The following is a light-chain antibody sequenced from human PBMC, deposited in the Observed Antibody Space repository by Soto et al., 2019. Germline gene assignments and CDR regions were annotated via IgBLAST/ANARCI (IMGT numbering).Light chain of an antibody. J-gene: IGKJ4*01. CDR2: KAP. CDR3: QQYDTYFT. Sequence: DIQMTQSPSTLSAFVGDRVTITCRASQSISTWLAWYQQKPGKAPKLLISKAPNLESGVPSRFSGSGSGTEFTLTISRLQPDDFATYHCQQYDTYFTFGGGTKVEI. V-gene: IGKV1-5*03. CDR1: QSISTW.